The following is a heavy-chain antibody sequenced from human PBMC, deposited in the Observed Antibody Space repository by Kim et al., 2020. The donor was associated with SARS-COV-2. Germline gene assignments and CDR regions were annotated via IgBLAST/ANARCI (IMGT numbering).Heavy chain of an antibody. Sequence: SKTLSLTCAVYGGSFSGYYWSWIRQPPGKGLEWIGEINHSGSTNYNPSLKSRVTISVDTSKNQFSLKLSSVTAADTAVYYCARGGRREITIFGVVITTPFDYWGQGTLVTVSS. CDR1: GGSFSGYY. CDR3: ARGGRREITIFGVVITTPFDY. V-gene: IGHV4-34*01. D-gene: IGHD3-3*01. CDR2: INHSGST. J-gene: IGHJ4*02.